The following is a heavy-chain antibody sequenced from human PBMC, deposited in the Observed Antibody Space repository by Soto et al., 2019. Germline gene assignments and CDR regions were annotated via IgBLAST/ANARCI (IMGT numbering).Heavy chain of an antibody. Sequence: QVQLVQSGAEVKKPGSSVKVSCKASGDTFSTNTITWVRQAPGQGLEWMGEIIPVYVTANYAQKFQGRVTIAADESTSTAYMEVSGLRSEDTAVYYCARDHYDPSGDYYRFDDWGQGTLVTVSS. V-gene: IGHV1-69*01. CDR1: GDTFSTNT. D-gene: IGHD3-22*01. CDR2: IIPVYVTA. CDR3: ARDHYDPSGDYYRFDD. J-gene: IGHJ4*02.